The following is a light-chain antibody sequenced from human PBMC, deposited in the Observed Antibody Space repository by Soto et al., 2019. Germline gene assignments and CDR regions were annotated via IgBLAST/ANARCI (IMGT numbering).Light chain of an antibody. V-gene: IGKV3-15*01. J-gene: IGKJ4*01. CDR2: GAS. CDR1: QSTNNY. Sequence: EIVMTQSPATLSVSPGERATLSCRASQSTNNYLAWYQQKPGQAPRLLIDGASTRATGIPARFSGSGSETEFTLTISSLQSEDFAVYYCQQYNTWPLTFGGGTKVEI. CDR3: QQYNTWPLT.